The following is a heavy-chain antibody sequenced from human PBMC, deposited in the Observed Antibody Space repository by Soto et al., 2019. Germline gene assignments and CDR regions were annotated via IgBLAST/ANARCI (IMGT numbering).Heavy chain of an antibody. Sequence: PGKSLKISCKGSGYSFTSYWIGWVRQMPGKGLEWMGIIYPGDSDTRYSPSFQGQVTISADKSISTAYLQWSSLKASDTAMYYCASGTSYLNYYYGMDVWGQGTTVTVSS. CDR1: GYSFTSYW. V-gene: IGHV5-51*03. J-gene: IGHJ6*02. CDR2: IYPGDSDT. CDR3: ASGTSYLNYYYGMDV. D-gene: IGHD1-26*01.